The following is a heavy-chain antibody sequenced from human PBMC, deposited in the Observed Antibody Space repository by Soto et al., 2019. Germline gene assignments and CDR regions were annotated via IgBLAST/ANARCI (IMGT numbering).Heavy chain of an antibody. J-gene: IGHJ4*02. Sequence: QLQLQESGPGLVKPSETLSLTCTVSGGSISSSSYYWGWIRQPPGKGLEWIGGIYYSGSTYYNPSLQRRVTISVDTSKNQFSLKLSSVTAADAAVYYCARRQSSSWYGLWGQGTLVTVSS. D-gene: IGHD6-13*01. CDR1: GGSISSSSYY. CDR3: ARRQSSSWYGL. V-gene: IGHV4-39*01. CDR2: IYYSGST.